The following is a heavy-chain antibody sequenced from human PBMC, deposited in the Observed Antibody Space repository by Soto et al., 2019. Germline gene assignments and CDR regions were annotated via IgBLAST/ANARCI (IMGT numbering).Heavy chain of an antibody. D-gene: IGHD2-2*01. Sequence: PGGSLRLSCTASGFTFSSYGMHWVRQAPGKGLEWVAVISYDGSNKYYADSVKGRFTISRDNSKNTLYLQMNSLRAEDTAVYYCAKDRGRVVPAAIPATYGMDVWGQGTTVTVSS. CDR3: AKDRGRVVPAAIPATYGMDV. V-gene: IGHV3-30*18. CDR2: ISYDGSNK. J-gene: IGHJ6*02. CDR1: GFTFSSYG.